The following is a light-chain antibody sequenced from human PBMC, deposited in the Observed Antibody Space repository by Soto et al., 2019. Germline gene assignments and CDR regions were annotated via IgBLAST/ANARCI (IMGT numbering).Light chain of an antibody. V-gene: IGLV1-44*01. CDR2: SNN. CDR1: SSNVGSHT. J-gene: IGLJ2*01. Sequence: QLVLTQPPSASGTPGQRVTISCSGSSSNVGSHTVNWYQQLPGTAPKLLIYSNNQRPSGVPDRFSGSKSGTSASLAISGLQSEDEADYYCAAWDDSLNVVVFGGGTQLTVL. CDR3: AAWDDSLNVVV.